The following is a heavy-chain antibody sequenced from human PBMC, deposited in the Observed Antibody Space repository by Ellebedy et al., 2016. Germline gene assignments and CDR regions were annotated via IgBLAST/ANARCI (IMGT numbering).Heavy chain of an antibody. D-gene: IGHD6-19*01. J-gene: IGHJ5*02. Sequence: GESLKISCAASGFTFDDYGMSWVRQAPGKGLEWVSGINWNGGSTGYADSVKGRFTISRDNAKNSLYLQMNSLRAEDTALYYCARGGSGQGWFDPWGQGTLVTVSS. V-gene: IGHV3-20*04. CDR1: GFTFDDYG. CDR2: INWNGGST. CDR3: ARGGSGQGWFDP.